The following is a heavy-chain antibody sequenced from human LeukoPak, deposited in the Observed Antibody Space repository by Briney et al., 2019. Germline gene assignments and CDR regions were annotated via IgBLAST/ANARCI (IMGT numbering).Heavy chain of an antibody. J-gene: IGHJ5*02. Sequence: SETLSLTCTVSGGSISSYYWSWIRQPPGKGLEWIGYIYYSGSTNYNPSLKSRVTISVDTSKNQFSLKLSSVTAADTAVYYCARRGYCSSTSCMKFDPRGQGTLVTVSS. V-gene: IGHV4-59*08. CDR3: ARRGYCSSTSCMKFDP. CDR2: IYYSGST. CDR1: GGSISSYY. D-gene: IGHD2-2*01.